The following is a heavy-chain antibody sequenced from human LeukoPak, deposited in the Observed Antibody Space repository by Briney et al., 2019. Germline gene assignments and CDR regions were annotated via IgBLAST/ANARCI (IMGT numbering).Heavy chain of an antibody. J-gene: IGHJ3*02. CDR3: ARDLVSADAFDI. CDR2: IYYSGST. CDR1: GGSISSGGYY. Sequence: SETLSLTCTLSGGSISSGGYYWSWIRQHPGKSLEWIGYIYYSGSTYYNPSLKSRVTISVDTSKNQFSLKLSSVTAADTAVYYCARDLVSADAFDIWGQGTMVTVSS. V-gene: IGHV4-31*03.